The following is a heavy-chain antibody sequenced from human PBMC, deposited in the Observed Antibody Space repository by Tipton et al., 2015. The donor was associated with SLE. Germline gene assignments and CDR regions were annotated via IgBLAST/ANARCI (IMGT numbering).Heavy chain of an antibody. Sequence: TLSLTCTVSGDSDSSRTYFWSWIRQPAGKGLEWLGRINTSGSTNYNPSLKTRVTMSVDTSKNQFSLKLTSVTAADTAVYYCARLSGDSTWYVDLWGRGTLVTVSS. CDR1: GDSDSSRTYF. CDR2: INTSGST. J-gene: IGHJ2*01. CDR3: ARLSGDSTWYVDL. D-gene: IGHD7-27*01. V-gene: IGHV4-61*02.